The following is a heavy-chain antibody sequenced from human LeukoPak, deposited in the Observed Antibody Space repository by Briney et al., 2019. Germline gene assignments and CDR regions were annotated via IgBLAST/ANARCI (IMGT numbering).Heavy chain of an antibody. D-gene: IGHD1-7*01. J-gene: IGHJ3*02. Sequence: PGRSLRLSCAASGFTFDDYAMHWVRQRPGKGPEWVSSISWDSGSRVYAASVKGRFTISRGNAKNSLHLQMNSLTPEDSALYHYIKDLRLDLHLDTFHMWGQGTLVTVSS. V-gene: IGHV3-9*01. CDR3: IKDLRLDLHLDTFHM. CDR1: GFTFDDYA. CDR2: ISWDSGSR.